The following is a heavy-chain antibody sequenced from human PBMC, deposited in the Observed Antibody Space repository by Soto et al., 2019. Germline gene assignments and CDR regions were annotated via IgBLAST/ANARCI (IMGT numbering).Heavy chain of an antibody. Sequence: EVQLLESGGGLVQPGGSLRLSCAASGFTFSSYAMSWVRQAPGKGLEWISAVSGSGGSTYYADSVKGRFTISRDNSKDTLYLQMNNLRAEDTAEYYCAKPPDYNWNDYWGQGTLVTVSS. D-gene: IGHD1-20*01. CDR3: AKPPDYNWNDY. J-gene: IGHJ4*02. CDR1: GFTFSSYA. CDR2: VSGSGGST. V-gene: IGHV3-23*01.